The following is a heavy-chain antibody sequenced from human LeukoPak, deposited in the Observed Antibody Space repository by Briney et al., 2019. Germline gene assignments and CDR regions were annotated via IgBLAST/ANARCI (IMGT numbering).Heavy chain of an antibody. J-gene: IGHJ4*02. D-gene: IGHD4-17*01. Sequence: GGSLRLSCAASGFTFGSYAMSWVRQAPGKGLGWVSAISGSGGSTYYADSVKGRFTISRDNSKNTLYLQMNSLRAEDTAVYYCAKRDYGTEFDYWGQGTLVTVSS. V-gene: IGHV3-23*01. CDR3: AKRDYGTEFDY. CDR1: GFTFGSYA. CDR2: ISGSGGST.